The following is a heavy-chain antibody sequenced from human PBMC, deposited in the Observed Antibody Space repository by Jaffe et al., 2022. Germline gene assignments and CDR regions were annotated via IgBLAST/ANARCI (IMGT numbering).Heavy chain of an antibody. V-gene: IGHV4-38-2*01. Sequence: QVQLQESGPGLVKPSETLSLTCAVSGYSISSGYYWGWIRQPPGKGLEWIGSIYHSGSTYYNPSLKSRVTISVDTSKNQFSLKLSSVTAADTAVYYCARRVYDSSGYYYFDYWGQGTLVTVSS. D-gene: IGHD3-22*01. CDR2: IYHSGST. CDR3: ARRVYDSSGYYYFDY. J-gene: IGHJ4*02. CDR1: GYSISSGYY.